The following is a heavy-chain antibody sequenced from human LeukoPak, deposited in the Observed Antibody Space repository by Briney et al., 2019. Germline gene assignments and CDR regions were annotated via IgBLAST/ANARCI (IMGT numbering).Heavy chain of an antibody. V-gene: IGHV1-69*13. J-gene: IGHJ4*02. CDR2: IVPILITP. D-gene: IGHD2-8*01. CDR1: GDTFNTYS. CDR3: ANIMGMAPLDH. Sequence: ASVKVSCKASGDTFNTYSFSWVRQAPGQGLEWMGGIVPILITPNYAQKFQGRVTITADESTRTVYMELSSLKSEDTAIYYRANIMGMAPLDHWGQGTLVTVSS.